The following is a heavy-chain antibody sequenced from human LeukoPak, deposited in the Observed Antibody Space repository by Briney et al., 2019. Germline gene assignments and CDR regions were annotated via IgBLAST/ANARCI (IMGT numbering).Heavy chain of an antibody. D-gene: IGHD7-27*01. CDR3: ARVGTGDLEY. CDR1: GGTFSSYA. J-gene: IGHJ4*02. CDR2: IIPILGIA. Sequence: SVKVSCKASGGTFSSYAISWVRQAPGQGLEWMGRIIPILGIANYAQKFQGRVTMTRNTSISTAYMELSSLRSEDTAVYYCARVGTGDLEYWGQGTLVTVSS. V-gene: IGHV1-69*04.